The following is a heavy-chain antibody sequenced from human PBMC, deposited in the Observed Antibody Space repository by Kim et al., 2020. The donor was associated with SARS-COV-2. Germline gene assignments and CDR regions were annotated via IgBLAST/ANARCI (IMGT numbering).Heavy chain of an antibody. D-gene: IGHD2-15*01. CDR2: VNYDGST. CDR1: GGSMRNSH. CDR3: AGYIVGAGSRGY. V-gene: IGHV4-59*03. Sequence: SETLSLTCTVSGGSMRNSHWSWIRQPPGKGLEWIGYVNYDGSTNYSPSLKSRVAISIDTSKNQLSLKLNSVTAADTAVFYCAGYIVGAGSRGYWGQGILVTVSS. J-gene: IGHJ4*02.